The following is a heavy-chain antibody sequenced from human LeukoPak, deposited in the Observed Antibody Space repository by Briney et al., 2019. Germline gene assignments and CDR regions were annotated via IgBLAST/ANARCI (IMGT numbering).Heavy chain of an antibody. D-gene: IGHD3-22*01. CDR2: LIPIYGSP. J-gene: IGHJ3*02. Sequence: ASVKVSCKASGGGFTFSSHAISWVRQAPGQGLEWMGGLIPIYGSPNYAQKFQGRPTITSDESTRTVYMELSSLRPEDSAVHYCAGFFYDNSGDAFDIWGQGTMVTVSS. CDR1: GGGFTFSSHA. V-gene: IGHV1-69*13. CDR3: AGFFYDNSGDAFDI.